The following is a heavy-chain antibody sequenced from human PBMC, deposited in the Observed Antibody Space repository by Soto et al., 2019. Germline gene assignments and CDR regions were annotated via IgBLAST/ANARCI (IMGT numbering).Heavy chain of an antibody. CDR3: AQDIPVIAAAGTAFDY. CDR2: ISWNSGSI. J-gene: IGHJ4*02. D-gene: IGHD6-13*01. V-gene: IGHV3-9*01. CDR1: GFTFDDYA. Sequence: EVQLVESGGGLVQPGRSLRLSCAASGFTFDDYAMHWVRQAPGKGLEWVSGISWNSGSIGYADSVKGRFTISRDNAKNSLYLQMNSLRAEDTALYYCAQDIPVIAAAGTAFDYWGQGTLVTVSS.